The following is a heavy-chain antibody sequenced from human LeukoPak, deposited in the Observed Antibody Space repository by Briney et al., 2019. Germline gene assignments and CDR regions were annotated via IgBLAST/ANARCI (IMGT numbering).Heavy chain of an antibody. Sequence: PARSLRLSGAASGFIFSAYYMSWLRQAPGKGLEWISYISSSDNNIVYADSVKGRFTISRDNAKHSLYPQMNRLRAEDTAFDYCARELATVTSCDFGGQGTLVTVSS. CDR3: ARELATVTSCDF. D-gene: IGHD4-17*01. CDR2: ISSSDNNI. V-gene: IGHV3-11*01. CDR1: GFIFSAYY. J-gene: IGHJ4*02.